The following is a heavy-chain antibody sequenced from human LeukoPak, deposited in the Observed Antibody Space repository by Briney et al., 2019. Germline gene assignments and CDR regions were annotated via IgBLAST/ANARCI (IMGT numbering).Heavy chain of an antibody. CDR2: IIPIFGTA. Sequence: SVKVSCKASGGTFSSYAISWVRQAPGQGLEWMGGIIPIFGTANYAQKFQGRVTITADESTSTAYMELSSLRSEDTAVYYCARGRHSSSWGMVGLYYYYGMDVWGKGTTVTVSS. D-gene: IGHD6-13*01. J-gene: IGHJ6*04. V-gene: IGHV1-69*13. CDR1: GGTFSSYA. CDR3: ARGRHSSSWGMVGLYYYYGMDV.